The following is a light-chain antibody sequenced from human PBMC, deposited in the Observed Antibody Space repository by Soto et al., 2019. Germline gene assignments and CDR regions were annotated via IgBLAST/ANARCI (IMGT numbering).Light chain of an antibody. Sequence: EIVLAQSPGTLSLSPGEIATLSCRASQSVSNSYLAWYQQKPGQAPRLLIYGASSRATGIPDRFSGSGSGTDFTLTISRLEPEDFAVYYCQQYGSSPPVTFGGGTKVEIK. CDR3: QQYGSSPPVT. CDR2: GAS. V-gene: IGKV3-20*01. J-gene: IGKJ4*01. CDR1: QSVSNSY.